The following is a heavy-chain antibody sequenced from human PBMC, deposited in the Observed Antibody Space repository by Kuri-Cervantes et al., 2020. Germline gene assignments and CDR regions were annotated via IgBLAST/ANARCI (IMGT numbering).Heavy chain of an antibody. CDR3: ARVAKGSLVGDC. J-gene: IGHJ4*02. Sequence: GGSLRLSCAASGFTFSSYAMSWVRQAPGKGLEWVSSISSSSSYISYADSVKGRFTISRDNAKNSLYLQMNSLRAEDTAVYYCARVAKGSLVGDCWGQGTLVTVSS. V-gene: IGHV3-21*01. CDR2: ISSSSSYI. CDR1: GFTFSSYA. D-gene: IGHD3-10*01.